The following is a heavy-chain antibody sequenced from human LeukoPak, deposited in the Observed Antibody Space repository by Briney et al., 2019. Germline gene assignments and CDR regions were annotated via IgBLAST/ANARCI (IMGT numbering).Heavy chain of an antibody. V-gene: IGHV3-9*01. CDR1: GFTFDDYA. CDR3: AKDRSMTTNAFDI. J-gene: IGHJ3*02. D-gene: IGHD4-17*01. Sequence: SLRLSCAASGFTFDDYAMHWVRQAPGKGLEWVSGISWNSGSIGYADSVKGRFTISRDNAKNSLYLQMNSLRAEDTALYYCAKDRSMTTNAFDIWGQGTMVTVSS. CDR2: ISWNSGSI.